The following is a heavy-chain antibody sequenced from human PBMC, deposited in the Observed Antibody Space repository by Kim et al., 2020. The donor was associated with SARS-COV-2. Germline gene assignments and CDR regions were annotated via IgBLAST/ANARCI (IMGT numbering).Heavy chain of an antibody. D-gene: IGHD4-17*01. V-gene: IGHV4-34*01. CDR1: GGSFSGYY. Sequence: SETLSLTCAVYGGSFSGYYWSWVRQPPGKGLEWIGEINHGGSTNYNPSLKSRVTISLNTSKNQVSLKRNSVPAPDTPVYYSALSVTPRYFDYWGQGTLDT. CDR2: INHGGST. J-gene: IGHJ4*02. CDR3: ALSVTPRYFDY.